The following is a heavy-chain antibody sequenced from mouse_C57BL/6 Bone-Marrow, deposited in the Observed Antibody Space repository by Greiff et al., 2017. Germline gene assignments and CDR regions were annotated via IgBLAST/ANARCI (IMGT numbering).Heavy chain of an antibody. CDR1: GYSITSGYY. D-gene: IGHD2-4*01. V-gene: IGHV3-6*01. CDR3: ARKGDYALAY. Sequence: VQLKQSGPGLVKPSPSLSLTCSVSGYSITSGYYWNWIRQFPGNKLEWMGYISYDGSNNYNLSLKNQITITRDTSKNQFVLKLSSVTTEDSATYYCARKGDYALAYWGQGTRVTVSA. J-gene: IGHJ3*01. CDR2: ISYDGSN.